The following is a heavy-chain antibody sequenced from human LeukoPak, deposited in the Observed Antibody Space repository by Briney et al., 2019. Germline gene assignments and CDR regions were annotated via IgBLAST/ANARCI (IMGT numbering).Heavy chain of an antibody. D-gene: IGHD6-13*01. CDR1: GFTFSSYS. V-gene: IGHV3-21*01. Sequence: PGGSLRLSCAASGFTFSSYSMNWVHQAPGKGLEWVSSISSSSSYIYYADSVKGRFTISRDNAKNSLYLQMNSLRAEDTAVYYCARGAGIAAAWFAWFDPWGQGTLVTVSS. CDR2: ISSSSSYI. J-gene: IGHJ5*02. CDR3: ARGAGIAAAWFAWFDP.